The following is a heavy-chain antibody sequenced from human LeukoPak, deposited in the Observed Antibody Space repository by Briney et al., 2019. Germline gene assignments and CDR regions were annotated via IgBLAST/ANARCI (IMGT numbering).Heavy chain of an antibody. CDR3: VRGLMVARGFFSY. CDR1: VDTFTSYD. Sequence: PVKGSCTASVDTFTSYDINWVRQATGHGLEWMGWMNPNSVNTDYTQKFQSRVTMTRNTSTSTAYMELSSLRAQETAAYYCVRGLMVARGFFSYWGQGTLLTVPS. J-gene: IGHJ4*02. CDR2: MNPNSVNT. D-gene: IGHD3-10*01. V-gene: IGHV1-8*01.